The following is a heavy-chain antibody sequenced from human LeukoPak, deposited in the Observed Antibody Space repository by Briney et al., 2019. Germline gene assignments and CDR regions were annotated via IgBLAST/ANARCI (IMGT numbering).Heavy chain of an antibody. CDR1: GFTFSSYE. Sequence: GGSLRLSCAASGFTFSSYEMNWVRQAPGKGLEWVSYISSSGSTIYYADSVKGRFTISRDNAKNSLYLQMNSLRAEDTAVYYCARDTSGYDFTLSIDYWDQGTLVTVSS. D-gene: IGHD5-12*01. CDR3: ARDTSGYDFTLSIDY. CDR2: ISSSGSTI. V-gene: IGHV3-48*03. J-gene: IGHJ4*02.